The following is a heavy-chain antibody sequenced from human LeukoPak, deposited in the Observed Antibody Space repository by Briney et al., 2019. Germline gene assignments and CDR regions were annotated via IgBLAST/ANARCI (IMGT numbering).Heavy chain of an antibody. D-gene: IGHD2-15*01. CDR1: GFTFSSYS. J-gene: IGHJ4*02. V-gene: IGHV3-48*04. CDR3: ARGRDQDIVVVVAAKAPPDFDY. CDR2: ISSSSSTI. Sequence: GGSLRLSCAAFGFTFSSYSMNWVRQAPGKGLEWVSYISSSSSTIYYADSVKGRFTTSRDNAKNSLYLQMNSLRAEDTAVYYCARGRDQDIVVVVAAKAPPDFDYWGQGTLVTVSS.